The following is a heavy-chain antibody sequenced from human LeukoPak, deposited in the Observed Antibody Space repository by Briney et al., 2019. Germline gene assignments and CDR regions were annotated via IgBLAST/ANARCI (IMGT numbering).Heavy chain of an antibody. CDR2: IDYSKNT. D-gene: IGHD5-18*01. Sequence: SETRSLTCTVSGGSISSSSADWGWIRQPPGKGLEWIGSIDYSKNTYNNPSLKSRVTISADPSKNHFSLTLRSVSATDTAVYYCVSPRGFSYGYFDYWGQGTLVTVSS. CDR3: VSPRGFSYGYFDY. J-gene: IGHJ4*02. CDR1: GGSISSSSAD. V-gene: IGHV4-39*02.